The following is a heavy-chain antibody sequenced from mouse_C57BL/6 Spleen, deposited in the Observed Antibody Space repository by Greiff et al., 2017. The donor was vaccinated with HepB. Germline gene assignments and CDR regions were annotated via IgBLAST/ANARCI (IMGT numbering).Heavy chain of an antibody. V-gene: IGHV1-22*01. CDR2: INPNNGGT. Sequence: DVKLQVSGPELVKPGASVKMSCKASGYTFTDYNMHWVKQSHGKSLEWIGYINPNNGGTSYNQKFKGKATLTVNKSSSTAYMELRSLTSEDSAVYYCARYYYGSSHDYWGQGTTLTVSS. J-gene: IGHJ2*01. CDR3: ARYYYGSSHDY. CDR1: GYTFTDYN. D-gene: IGHD1-1*01.